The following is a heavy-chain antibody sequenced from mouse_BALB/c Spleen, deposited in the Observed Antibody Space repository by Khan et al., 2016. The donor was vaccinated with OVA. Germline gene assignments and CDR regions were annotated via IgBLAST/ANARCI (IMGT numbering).Heavy chain of an antibody. D-gene: IGHD2-12*01. CDR3: ARGHDDGSYWNFDG. CDR1: GYTFTNYG. CDR2: INTYTGEP. Sequence: QIQLVQSGPELKKPGETVKISCKASGYTFTNYGMNWVKQAPGKDLKWMGWINTYTGEPTYADDFKGRFAFSLETSVNTAYLQINNLKNEDTATYCCARGHDDGSYWNFDGGGAGTTVTV. V-gene: IGHV9-3-1*01. J-gene: IGHJ1*01.